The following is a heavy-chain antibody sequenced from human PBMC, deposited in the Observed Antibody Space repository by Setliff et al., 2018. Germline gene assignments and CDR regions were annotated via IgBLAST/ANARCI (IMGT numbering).Heavy chain of an antibody. D-gene: IGHD2-2*02. V-gene: IGHV1-2*06. CDR1: GYTFTGYY. CDR3: ARDREYCSRTSCYIDY. J-gene: IGHJ4*02. Sequence: ASVKVSCKASGYTFTGYYMYWVRQAPGQGLEWMGRINXXXXXXXXXXXXXXXVTXTXXTSISTAYMEMSSLRSEDTAVYYCARDREYCSRTSCYIDYWAREPWARLL. CDR2: INXXXXXX.